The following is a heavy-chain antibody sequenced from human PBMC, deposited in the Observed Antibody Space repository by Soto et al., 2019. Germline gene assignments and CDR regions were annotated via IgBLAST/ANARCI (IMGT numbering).Heavy chain of an antibody. D-gene: IGHD3-3*01. CDR2: IKQDGSEK. CDR3: ARRYYDFWSGYYSHFDY. J-gene: IGHJ4*02. CDR1: GFTFSSYW. V-gene: IGHV3-7*03. Sequence: EVQLVESGGGLVQPGGSLRLSCAASGFTFSSYWMRWVRQAPGKGREWVANIKQDGSEKYYVDSVKGRFTIARDNAKNSLYLQMNSLRAEDTAVYYCARRYYDFWSGYYSHFDYWGQGTLVTVSS.